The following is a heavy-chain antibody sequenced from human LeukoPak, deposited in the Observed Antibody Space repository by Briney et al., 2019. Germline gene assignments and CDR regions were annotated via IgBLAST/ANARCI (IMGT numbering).Heavy chain of an antibody. CDR2: IIPIFGTA. CDR1: GGTFSSYA. CDR3: ASTQGRLPGYCSGGSCPFDY. Sequence: GASVKVSCKASGGTFSSYAISWVRQAPGQGLEWMGGIIPIFGTANYAQKFQGRVTITADKSTSTAYMELSSLRSEDTAVYYCASTQGRLPGYCSGGSCPFDYWGQGTLVTVSS. D-gene: IGHD2-15*01. V-gene: IGHV1-69*06. J-gene: IGHJ4*02.